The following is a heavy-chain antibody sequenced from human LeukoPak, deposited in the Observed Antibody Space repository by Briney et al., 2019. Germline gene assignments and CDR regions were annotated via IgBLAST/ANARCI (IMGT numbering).Heavy chain of an antibody. CDR1: GFTFSSYG. D-gene: IGHD3-22*01. Sequence: GGSLRLSCAASGFTFSSYGMHWVRQAPGKGLEWVAFIRYDGSNKYYADSVKGRFTISRDNSKNTLYLQMNSLRAEDTAVYYCARDGYDSSGYYGWFDPWGQGTLVTVSS. J-gene: IGHJ5*02. CDR2: IRYDGSNK. CDR3: ARDGYDSSGYYGWFDP. V-gene: IGHV3-30*02.